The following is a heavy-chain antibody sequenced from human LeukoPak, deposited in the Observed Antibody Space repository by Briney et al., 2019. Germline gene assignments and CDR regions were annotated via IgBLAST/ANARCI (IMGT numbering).Heavy chain of an antibody. CDR1: GGSFSGYY. D-gene: IGHD6-13*01. J-gene: IGHJ5*02. CDR2: INHSGST. CDR3: ARLRPSSSWYVGWFDP. V-gene: IGHV4-34*01. Sequence: SETLSLTCAVYGGSFSGYYWSWIRQPPGKGLEWIGEINHSGSTNYNPSLKSRVTISVDTSKNQFSLKLSSVTAADTAVYYCARLRPSSSWYVGWFDPWGQGTLVTVSS.